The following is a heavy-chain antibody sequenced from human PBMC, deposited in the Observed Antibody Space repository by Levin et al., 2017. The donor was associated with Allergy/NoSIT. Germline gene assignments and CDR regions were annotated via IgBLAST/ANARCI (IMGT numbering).Heavy chain of an antibody. CDR3: ARAEVGSEH. V-gene: IGHV4-61*02. Sequence: SETLSLTCKVSGGSISSGGYYWSWIRQPAAKGLEWIGRIYSSGSANYNPSLKSRVTISVYTSKNQFSLKLSSVTAADTAVYYCARAEVGSEHWGQGTLVTVSS. CDR2: IYSSGSA. D-gene: IGHD3-10*01. CDR1: GGSISSGGYY. J-gene: IGHJ4*02.